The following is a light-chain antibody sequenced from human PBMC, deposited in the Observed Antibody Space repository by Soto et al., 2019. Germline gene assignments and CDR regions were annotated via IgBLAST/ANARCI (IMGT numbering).Light chain of an antibody. Sequence: DIVLTQSPLSLPVTPGEPASISCRSSQSLLQRSGYHYLDWYLQKPGQSPQLLIYLGYNRATGVPDGFSGSGSGTDFTLKISRVEAEDVGVYYCLHALQPPPAFGQGTKVEIK. CDR1: QSLLQRSGYHY. CDR2: LGY. CDR3: LHALQPPPA. J-gene: IGKJ1*01. V-gene: IGKV2-28*01.